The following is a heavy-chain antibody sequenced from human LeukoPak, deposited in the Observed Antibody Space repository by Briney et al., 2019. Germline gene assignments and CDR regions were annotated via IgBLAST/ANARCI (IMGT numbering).Heavy chain of an antibody. CDR2: IYYSGST. CDR1: GGSISSGDYY. Sequence: SETLSLTCTVSGGSISSGDYYWSWIRQPPGKGLEWIGYIYYSGSTYYNPSLKSRVTISVDTSKNQFSLKLSSVTAADTAVYYCARDRRGIAVAGSVYWGQGTLVTVSS. D-gene: IGHD6-19*01. J-gene: IGHJ4*02. V-gene: IGHV4-30-4*01. CDR3: ARDRRGIAVAGSVY.